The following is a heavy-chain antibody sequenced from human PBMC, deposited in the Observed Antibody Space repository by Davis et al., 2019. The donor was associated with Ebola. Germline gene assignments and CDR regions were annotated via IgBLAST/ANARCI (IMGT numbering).Heavy chain of an antibody. CDR1: GFTFSSYW. CDR3: ARVPPDAFWSGYYTYYYYGMDV. Sequence: GGSLRLSCAASGFTFSSYWMHWVRQAPGKGLEWVAVISYDGSNKYYAASVKGRFTISRDNSKNTLYLQMNSLRAEDTAVYYCARVPPDAFWSGYYTYYYYGMDVWGQGTTVTVSS. D-gene: IGHD3-3*01. V-gene: IGHV3-30-3*01. J-gene: IGHJ6*02. CDR2: ISYDGSNK.